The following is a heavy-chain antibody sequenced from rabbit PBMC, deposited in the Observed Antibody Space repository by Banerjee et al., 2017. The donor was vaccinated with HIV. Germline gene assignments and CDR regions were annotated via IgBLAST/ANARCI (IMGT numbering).Heavy chain of an antibody. J-gene: IGHJ4*01. Sequence: QEQLEESGGDLVKPEGSLTLTCTASGFSFSSSYWICWVRQAPGKGLEWIAYIYPRGGSADYASWVKGRFTISKTSSTTVTLQMTSLTAADTATYFCARGYAGSSYRYSLWGPGTLVTVS. CDR3: ARGYAGSSYRYSL. D-gene: IGHD8-1*01. CDR1: GFSFSSSYW. CDR2: IYPRGGSA. V-gene: IGHV1S45*01.